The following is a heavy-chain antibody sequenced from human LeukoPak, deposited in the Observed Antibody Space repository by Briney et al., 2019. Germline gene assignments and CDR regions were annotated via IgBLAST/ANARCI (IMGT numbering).Heavy chain of an antibody. CDR3: ARSGGNWWFDP. V-gene: IGHV4-59*01. CDR2: IYDSGST. Sequence: SETLSLTCTVSGGSISSYYWSWIRQPPGKGLEWIGYIYDSGSTNYNPSLKSRVTISADTSKNQLSLTLSSATAADTAVYYCARSGGNWWFDPWGQGTLVTVSS. CDR1: GGSISSYY. D-gene: IGHD2-21*01. J-gene: IGHJ5*02.